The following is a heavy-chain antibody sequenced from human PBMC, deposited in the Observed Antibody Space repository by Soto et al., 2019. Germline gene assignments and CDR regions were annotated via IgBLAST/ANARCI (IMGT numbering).Heavy chain of an antibody. D-gene: IGHD1-26*01. CDR2: IRSKDHGATA. V-gene: IGHV3-49*03. CDR1: GFTFGDYA. Sequence: PGGSLRLSCTASGFTFGDYAMSWFRQAPGKGLEWVGFIRSKDHGATAEYAASVKGRFNISRDDSKSIAYLQMNSLQTEDTAVYYCIRGKGRVGARAFAYWGQGTLVTVSS. CDR3: IRGKGRVGARAFAY. J-gene: IGHJ4*02.